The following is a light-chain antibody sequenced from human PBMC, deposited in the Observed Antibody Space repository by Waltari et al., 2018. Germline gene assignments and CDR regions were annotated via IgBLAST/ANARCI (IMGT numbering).Light chain of an antibody. J-gene: IGLJ3*02. Sequence: QSALTQPPSVSGSPGQSVTISCTGTSSDVGTYNRVSWYQQPPGTAPKLMIYDVSDRPSGVTDRFSGSKSGNTASLTISGLQPEDEADYYCTSYTRSNTWVFGGGTKLTVL. CDR1: SSDVGTYNR. CDR3: TSYTRSNTWV. V-gene: IGLV2-18*02. CDR2: DVS.